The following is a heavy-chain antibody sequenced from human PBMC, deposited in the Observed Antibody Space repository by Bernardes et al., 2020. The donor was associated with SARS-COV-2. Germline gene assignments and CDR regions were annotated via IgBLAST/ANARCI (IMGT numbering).Heavy chain of an antibody. J-gene: IGHJ4*02. CDR1: GFTFSNDV. CDR2: ISYNGART. CDR3: ARRSGGTPDY. D-gene: IGHD3-16*01. V-gene: IGHV3-23*01. Sequence: SLRLSCAASGFTFSNDVMTWVRQAPGKGLEWVSAISYNGARTDYADSVKDRFTISRDNSKNILYLQMNNLRGEDTAVYYCARRSGGTPDYWGQGTLVTVSS.